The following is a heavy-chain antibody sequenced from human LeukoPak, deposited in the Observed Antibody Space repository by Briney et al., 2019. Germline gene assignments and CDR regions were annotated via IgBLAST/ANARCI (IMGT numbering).Heavy chain of an antibody. V-gene: IGHV1-2*02. D-gene: IGHD6-13*01. CDR2: SNPNSGGT. CDR1: GYTFTCYH. J-gene: IGHJ4*02. CDR3: TRDSGEIAAAGKVDY. Sequence: ASVKVSCKASGYTFTCYHMHWVRQAPGQGLEWMGWSNPNSGGTNYAQMFQGRVTMTRDTSISTAYMELSRLRSDDTAVYYCTRDSGEIAAAGKVDYWGQGTLVTVSS.